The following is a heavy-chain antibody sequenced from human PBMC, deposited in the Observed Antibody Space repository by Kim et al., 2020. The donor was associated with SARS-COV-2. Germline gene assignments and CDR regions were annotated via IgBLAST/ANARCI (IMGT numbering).Heavy chain of an antibody. V-gene: IGHV3-30*18. Sequence: GGSLRLSCAASGFTFSSYGMHWVRQAPGKGLEWVAVISYDGSNKYYADSVKGRFTISRDNSKNTLYLQMNSLRAEDTAVYYCAKDESGYDYYYYYGMDVWGQGTTVTVSS. D-gene: IGHD5-12*01. CDR1: GFTFSSYG. CDR3: AKDESGYDYYYYYGMDV. CDR2: ISYDGSNK. J-gene: IGHJ6*02.